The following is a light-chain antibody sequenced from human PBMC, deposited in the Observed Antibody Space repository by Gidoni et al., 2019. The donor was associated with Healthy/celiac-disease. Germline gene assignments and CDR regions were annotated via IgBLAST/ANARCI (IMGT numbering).Light chain of an antibody. CDR2: LGS. CDR1: QSLLHSNGYNY. J-gene: IGKJ2*01. Sequence: DIVMTPSPTSLPVTPGEPASISCRSSQSLLHSNGYNYLDWYLQKPGQSPQLLIYLGSNRASGVPDRFSGSGSGTDFTLKISRVEAEDVGVYYCMQALQTPMYTFGQGTKLEIK. CDR3: MQALQTPMYT. V-gene: IGKV2-28*01.